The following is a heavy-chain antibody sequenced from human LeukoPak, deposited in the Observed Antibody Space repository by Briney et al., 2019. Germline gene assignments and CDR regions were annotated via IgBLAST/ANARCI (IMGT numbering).Heavy chain of an antibody. V-gene: IGHV3-33*08. J-gene: IGHJ4*02. CDR3: ARDCPRFGELFSYYFDY. CDR2: IWYGGSNK. D-gene: IGHD3-10*01. Sequence: GGSLRLSCAASGFTFSSYGMHWVRQAPGKGLEWVAVIWYGGSNKYYADSVKGRFTISRDNAENSLYLQMNSLRAEDTAVYYCARDCPRFGELFSYYFDYWGQGTLVTVSS. CDR1: GFTFSSYG.